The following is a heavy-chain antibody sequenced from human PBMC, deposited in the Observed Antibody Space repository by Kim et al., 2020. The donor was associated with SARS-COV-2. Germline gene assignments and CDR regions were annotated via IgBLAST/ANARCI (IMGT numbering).Heavy chain of an antibody. Sequence: TYYSPSLKSRVTISVDTSKNQFSLKLSSVTAADTAVYYCAREQGSSGSRVWGQGTLVTVSS. V-gene: IGHV4-31*02. D-gene: IGHD3-22*01. CDR3: AREQGSSGSRV. CDR2: T. J-gene: IGHJ4*02.